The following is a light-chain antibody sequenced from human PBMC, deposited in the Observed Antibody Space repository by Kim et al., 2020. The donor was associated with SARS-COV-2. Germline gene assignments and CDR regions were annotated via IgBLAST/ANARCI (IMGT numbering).Light chain of an antibody. CDR2: GVS. CDR1: HNVNSRY. Sequence: EILLTQSPGTLSLSPGERATLSCRASHNVNSRYLAWYQQTSGQAPRLLIYGVSTRATGVPDRFSGGGSGTDFSLTIDRVEPEDFAVYYCQQYGSLPRTFGQGTKVDIK. V-gene: IGKV3-20*01. CDR3: QQYGSLPRT. J-gene: IGKJ1*01.